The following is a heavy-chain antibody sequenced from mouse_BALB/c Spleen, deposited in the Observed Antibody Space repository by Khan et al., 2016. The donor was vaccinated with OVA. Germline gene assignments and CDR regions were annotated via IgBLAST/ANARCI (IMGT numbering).Heavy chain of an antibody. CDR2: IYPGGYFT. CDR1: GYTFTNYW. Sequence: QVQLKQSGGEVVRPGTSVKISCKASGYTFTNYWLGWVRQRPGHGLEWIGDIYPGGYFTNYNEKFKDKATLTVDTSSTTVNMQLSSLTSEYSAVEFCARWDTWYFDVWGAGTTVTVSS. V-gene: IGHV1-63*02. J-gene: IGHJ1*01. D-gene: IGHD4-1*01. CDR3: ARWDTWYFDV.